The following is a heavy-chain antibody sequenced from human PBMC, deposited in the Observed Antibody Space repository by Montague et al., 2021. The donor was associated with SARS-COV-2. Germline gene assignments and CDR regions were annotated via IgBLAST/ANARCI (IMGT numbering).Heavy chain of an antibody. J-gene: IGHJ2*01. V-gene: IGHV4-59*01. CDR3: AGDRGRFWHFDL. Sequence: SKTLSLTCTVSGGSISSYYWNWIRQSPGKGLEWIGCIYYSGSTRYNPSFKSRVTTLVDTSKRQMSLRLNSVTAADTAVYYCAGDRGRFWHFDLWGRGTLVTVSS. D-gene: IGHD5-12*01. CDR2: IYYSGST. CDR1: GGSISSYY.